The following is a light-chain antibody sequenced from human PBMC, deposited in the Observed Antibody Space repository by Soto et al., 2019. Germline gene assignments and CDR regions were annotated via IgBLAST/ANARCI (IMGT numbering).Light chain of an antibody. CDR2: DVS. CDR1: SSDVGGYNY. V-gene: IGLV2-14*01. Sequence: QSALTQPASVSGSPGQSITISCTGTSSDVGGYNYVSWYQQHPGKAPKLMIYDVSNRPSGVSNRFSGSKSGNTASLTISGLQAEDEADYYCSSYTISSTLEVFGGGTKLTV. J-gene: IGLJ2*01. CDR3: SSYTISSTLEV.